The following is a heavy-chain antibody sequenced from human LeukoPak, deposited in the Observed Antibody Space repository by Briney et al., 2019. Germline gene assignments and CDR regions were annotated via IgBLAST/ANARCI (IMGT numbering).Heavy chain of an antibody. CDR1: GFTFSSYG. V-gene: IGHV3-30*02. J-gene: IGHJ4*02. Sequence: PGGSLRLSCAASGFTFSSYGMHWVRQAPGKGLEWVAFIRYDGSNKYYADSVKGRFTISRDNSKNTLYLQMNSLRAEDTAVYYCAKANDPIVVVPAAIDYWGQGTLDTVSS. CDR3: AKANDPIVVVPAAIDY. D-gene: IGHD2-2*01. CDR2: IRYDGSNK.